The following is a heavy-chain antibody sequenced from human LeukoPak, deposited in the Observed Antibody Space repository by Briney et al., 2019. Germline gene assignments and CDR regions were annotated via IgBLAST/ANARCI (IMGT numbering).Heavy chain of an antibody. CDR3: AIVYERSAVFGVGPFDY. CDR1: GGTFSSYA. Sequence: SVKVSCKASGGTFSSYAISWVRQAPGQGLEWMGGIIPIFGTANYAQKFQGRVTITADESTSTAYMELSSLRSEDTAVYYCAIVYERSAVFGVGPFDYWGQGTLVTVSS. CDR2: IIPIFGTA. J-gene: IGHJ4*02. V-gene: IGHV1-69*13. D-gene: IGHD3-3*01.